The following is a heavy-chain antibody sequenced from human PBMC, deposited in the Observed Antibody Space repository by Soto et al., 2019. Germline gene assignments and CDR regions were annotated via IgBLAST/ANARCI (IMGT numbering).Heavy chain of an antibody. CDR3: ATTVAGIAAAALYGMDV. Sequence: GEFLKISCKGSGYSFTSYWISWVRQMPGKGLEWMGRIDPSDSYTNYSPSFQGHVTISADKSISTAYLQWSSLKASDTAMYYCATTVAGIAAAALYGMDVWGQGTTVTVSS. CDR2: IDPSDSYT. J-gene: IGHJ6*02. V-gene: IGHV5-10-1*01. D-gene: IGHD6-13*01. CDR1: GYSFTSYW.